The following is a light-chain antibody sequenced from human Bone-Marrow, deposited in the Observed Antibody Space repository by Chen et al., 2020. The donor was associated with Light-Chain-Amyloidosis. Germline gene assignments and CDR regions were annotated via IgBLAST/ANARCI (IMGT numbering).Light chain of an antibody. Sequence: NFMLPQPHPVSESPGKAVIISFTRSSGSIATNYVQSYQQRPGSSPNTVIYENDQRPAGVPDRFSGYIDRCSSSASLTVSGIETEEGGDYYCESYGGVSQGGFGGGSKLTVL. CDR2: END. J-gene: IGLJ3*02. CDR3: ESYGGVSQGG. V-gene: IGLV6-57*01. CDR1: SGSIATNY.